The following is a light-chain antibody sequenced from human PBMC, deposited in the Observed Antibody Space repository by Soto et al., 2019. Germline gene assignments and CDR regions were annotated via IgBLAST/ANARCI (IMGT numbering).Light chain of an antibody. CDR3: QQYGNSPWT. CDR1: QSVSSSY. CDR2: GAS. J-gene: IGKJ1*01. V-gene: IGKV3-20*01. Sequence: EIVLTQSPGTLSLSPGERATLSCRASQSVSSSYLAWYQQKPGQAPRLLIYGASSRATGIPDRFSGSGSGTDFTLFTLTISRLEPEDFAVYYCQQYGNSPWTFGQGTKVDIK.